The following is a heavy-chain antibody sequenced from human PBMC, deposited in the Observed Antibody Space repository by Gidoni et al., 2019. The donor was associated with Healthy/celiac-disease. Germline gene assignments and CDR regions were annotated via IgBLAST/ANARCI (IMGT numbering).Heavy chain of an antibody. CDR3: AREGPLRYFDWLSPSAGMDV. CDR2: INPSGGST. J-gene: IGHJ6*02. V-gene: IGHV1-46*01. Sequence: QVQLVQSGAEVKKPGASVKVSCKASGYTFTSYYMHWVRQAPGQGLEWMGIINPSGGSTSYAQKFQGRVTMTRDTSTSTVYMELSSLRSEDTAVYYCAREGPLRYFDWLSPSAGMDVWGQGTTVTVSS. CDR1: GYTFTSYY. D-gene: IGHD3-9*01.